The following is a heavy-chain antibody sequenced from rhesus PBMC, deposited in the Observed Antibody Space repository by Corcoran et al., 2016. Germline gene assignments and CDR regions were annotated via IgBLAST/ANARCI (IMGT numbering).Heavy chain of an antibody. CDR2: LYGNSAST. CDR1: GGSISGYSY. CDR3: AREGIGVITRSWYFDL. J-gene: IGHJ2*01. Sequence: QVQLQQWGEGLVKPSETLSLTCAVYGGSISGYSYWSWIRQPPGKGLEWIGYLYGNSASTNPNPSLNNRVTISKDTSKNQFSLKLSSVTAADTAVYYCAREGIGVITRSWYFDLWGPGTPITISS. D-gene: IGHD3-22*01. V-gene: IGHV4-73*01.